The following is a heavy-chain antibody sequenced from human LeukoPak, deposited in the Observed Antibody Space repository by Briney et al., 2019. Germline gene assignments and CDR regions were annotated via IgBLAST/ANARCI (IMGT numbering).Heavy chain of an antibody. J-gene: IGHJ5*02. CDR1: GFTFSSYA. D-gene: IGHD1/OR15-1a*01. CDR3: AKDRGSPEQNWFDP. CDR2: ISGSGGST. V-gene: IGHV3-23*01. Sequence: PGGSLRLSCAASGFTFSSYAMSWVRQAPGKGLEWVSAISGSGGSTYYADSVKGRFTISRDNSKTTLYLQMNSLRAEDTAVYYCAKDRGSPEQNWFDPWGQGTLVTVSS.